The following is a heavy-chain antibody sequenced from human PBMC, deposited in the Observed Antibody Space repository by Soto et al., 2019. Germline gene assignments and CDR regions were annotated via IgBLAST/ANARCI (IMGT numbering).Heavy chain of an antibody. CDR3: ARVLPSGYEFDY. CDR2: IYYSGST. CDR1: GGSISSYY. D-gene: IGHD5-12*01. J-gene: IGHJ4*02. V-gene: IGHV4-59*01. Sequence: PSETLSLTCTVSGGSISSYYWSWIRPPPGKGLEGIGYIYYSGSTNYNPALKSRVTISVDTSKNQFSLKLSSVTAADTAVYYCARVLPSGYEFDYWGQGTLVTVSS.